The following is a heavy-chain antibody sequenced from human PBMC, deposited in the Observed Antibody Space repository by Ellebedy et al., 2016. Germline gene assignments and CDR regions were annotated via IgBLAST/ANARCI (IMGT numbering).Heavy chain of an antibody. CDR3: LRVVPGSHHWLDP. J-gene: IGHJ5*02. Sequence: GESLKISXAASGFTLSDFDMNWVRQAPGKGPEWISYINADSKDIKYADSVKGRFTVSRDNAVNSLYLQMSSLGADDTAIYHCLRVVPGSHHWLDPWGQGTVVTVSS. V-gene: IGHV3-21*05. CDR2: INADSKDI. CDR1: GFTLSDFD. D-gene: IGHD2-15*01.